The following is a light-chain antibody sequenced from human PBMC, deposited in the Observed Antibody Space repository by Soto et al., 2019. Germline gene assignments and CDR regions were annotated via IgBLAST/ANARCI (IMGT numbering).Light chain of an antibody. CDR2: GNN. Sequence: SVLTQAPSVSGTPGQRVTITWSGSSSNIGRNSVNWYQHLPGTAPKLLTHGNNHRPSGVPDRFSGSKSGTSASLAISGLQPEDEADYCCAAWDDSLNEYVFGDGTKVTVL. V-gene: IGLV1-44*01. J-gene: IGLJ1*01. CDR1: SSNIGRNS. CDR3: AAWDDSLNEYV.